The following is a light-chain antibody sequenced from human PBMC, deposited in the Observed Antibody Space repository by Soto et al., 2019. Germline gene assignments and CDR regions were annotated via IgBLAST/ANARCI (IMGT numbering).Light chain of an antibody. CDR1: RSNIGNSI. CDR3: VAWDDNLSARV. Sequence: QSVLTQPPSLSGTPGQTVTISCFGSRSNIGNSIVHWYRQVPGTAPKHLIFMNSQRPSGVPDRFSASKSGTSASLVISELRSEDEADYYCVAWDDNLSARVFGGGTKVTVL. J-gene: IGLJ3*02. CDR2: MNS. V-gene: IGLV1-47*01.